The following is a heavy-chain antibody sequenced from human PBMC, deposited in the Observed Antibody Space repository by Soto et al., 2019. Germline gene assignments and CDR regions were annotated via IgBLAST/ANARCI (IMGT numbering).Heavy chain of an antibody. V-gene: IGHV4-30-4*01. Sequence: SETLSLTCTVSGGSISSGDYHWSWIRQPPGKGLEWIGYIYYSGSTYYNPSLKSRVTISVDTSKNQFSLKLSSVTAADTAVYYCARDTEGGSNEGLYNWFDPWGQGTLVTVSS. D-gene: IGHD4-4*01. J-gene: IGHJ5*02. CDR2: IYYSGST. CDR1: GGSISSGDYH. CDR3: ARDTEGGSNEGLYNWFDP.